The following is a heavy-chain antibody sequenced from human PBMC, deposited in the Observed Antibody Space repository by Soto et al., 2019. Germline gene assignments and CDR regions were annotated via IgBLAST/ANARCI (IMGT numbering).Heavy chain of an antibody. CDR2: LSYDGHNE. CDR3: AKDRGFGEYLFDS. CDR1: GVAFSTYG. D-gene: IGHD3-10*01. V-gene: IGHV3-30*18. Sequence: QVQLVESGGAVVQPGTSLRLSCAASGVAFSTYGVHWVRQAPGKGVEWVAILSYDGHNEYYTDSVKGRFTISRDTSRNTLYLQMDRLRADDTAMYYCAKDRGFGEYLFDSWGQGTLVTVSS. J-gene: IGHJ4*02.